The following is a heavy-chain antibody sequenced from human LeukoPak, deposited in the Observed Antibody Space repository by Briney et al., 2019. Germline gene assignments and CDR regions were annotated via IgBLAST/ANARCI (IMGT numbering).Heavy chain of an antibody. V-gene: IGHV3-23*01. CDR1: GFTFSIYV. CDR3: VKLDTIVVTGDWFDP. Sequence: GGSLRLSCAASGFTFSIYVMSWVRQAPGKGLEWVSGIRESGDSTYYADSVKGRFTVSRDNSKNTLYLQMSSLRAEDTAIYYCVKLDTIVVTGDWFDPWGQGTLVTVSA. D-gene: IGHD2-21*01. J-gene: IGHJ5*02. CDR2: IRESGDST.